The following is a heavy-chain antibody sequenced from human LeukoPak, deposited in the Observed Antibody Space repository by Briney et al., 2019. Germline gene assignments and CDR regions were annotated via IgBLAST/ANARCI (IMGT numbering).Heavy chain of an antibody. CDR3: ARGRYGMDV. CDR2: INHSGST. CDR1: GGSFSDYY. Sequence: SETLYLTCAVYGGSFSDYYWSRIRQPPGKGLEWIGEINHSGSTNYNPSLKSRVTISVDTSKNQFSLKLSSVTAADTAVYYCARGRYGMDVWGKGTTVTVSS. V-gene: IGHV4-34*01. J-gene: IGHJ6*04.